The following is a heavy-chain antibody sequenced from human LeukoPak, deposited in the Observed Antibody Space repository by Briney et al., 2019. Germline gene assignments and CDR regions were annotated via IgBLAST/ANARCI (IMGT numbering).Heavy chain of an antibody. CDR2: INHSGST. D-gene: IGHD5-18*01. J-gene: IGHJ3*02. CDR3: ARDQIQLHNFDI. CDR1: GGSFSGYY. Sequence: SETLSLTCAVYGGSFSGYYWSWIRQPPGKGLEWIGEINHSGSTNYNPSLKSRVTISVDTSKNQFSLKVRSVTAADTAVYYCARDQIQLHNFDIWGQGTLVTVSS. V-gene: IGHV4-34*01.